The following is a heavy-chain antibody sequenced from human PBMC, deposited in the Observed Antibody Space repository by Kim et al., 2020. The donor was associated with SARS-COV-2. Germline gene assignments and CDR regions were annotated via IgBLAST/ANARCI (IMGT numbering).Heavy chain of an antibody. V-gene: IGHV3-73*01. CDR1: GFTFSGSA. Sequence: GGSLRLSCAASGFTFSGSAMHWVRQASGKGLEWVGRIRSKPNSYATAYVAPVKGRLTISRDDSKNMAYRKMNNLKTEDKAVQFCTRVSGTPLVVWDAFVI. CDR2: IRSKPNSYAT. CDR3: TRVSGTPLVVWDAFVI. D-gene: IGHD1-1*01. J-gene: IGHJ3*02.